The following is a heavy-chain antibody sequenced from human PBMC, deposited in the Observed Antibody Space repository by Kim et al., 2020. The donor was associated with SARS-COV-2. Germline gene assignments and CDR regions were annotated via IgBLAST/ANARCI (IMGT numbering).Heavy chain of an antibody. J-gene: IGHJ3*02. CDR3: AKRNTARAFDI. Sequence: GGSLRLSCAASGFTFSSYGMSWVRQAPGKGLEWVSTIGSGGSTNYADAEKGRHTISRDNSKNTLYLQMNSLRAEDTAIVYCAKRNTARAFDIWGQGTMVTVSS. CDR2: IGSGGST. D-gene: IGHD2-2*02. CDR1: GFTFSSYG. V-gene: IGHV3-23*01.